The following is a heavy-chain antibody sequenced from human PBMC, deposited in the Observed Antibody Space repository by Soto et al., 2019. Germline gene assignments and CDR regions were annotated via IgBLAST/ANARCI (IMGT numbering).Heavy chain of an antibody. D-gene: IGHD6-19*01. V-gene: IGHV1-69*13. J-gene: IGHJ3*02. CDR3: ARDRSGIAVAGTGTFDI. Sequence: SVKVSCKASGGTFSSYAISWVRQAPGQGLEWMGGIIPIFGTANYAQKFQGRVTITADESTSTAYMELSSLRSEDTAVYYCARDRSGIAVAGTGTFDIWGQGTMVTVSS. CDR1: GGTFSSYA. CDR2: IIPIFGTA.